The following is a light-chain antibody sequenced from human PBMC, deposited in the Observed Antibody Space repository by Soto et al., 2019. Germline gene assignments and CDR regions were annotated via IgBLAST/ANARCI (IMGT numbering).Light chain of an antibody. CDR1: QSVSSN. CDR2: GAS. V-gene: IGKV3-15*01. CDR3: QQYNNWPRT. Sequence: ETVMTQSPSTLSVSPGERATLSCRASQSVSSNLAWYQQKPGQAPRLLIYGASTRATGIPARFSGSGSGPELTLPLSSLQSADFAVYYCQQYNNWPRTFGQGTKVDIK. J-gene: IGKJ1*01.